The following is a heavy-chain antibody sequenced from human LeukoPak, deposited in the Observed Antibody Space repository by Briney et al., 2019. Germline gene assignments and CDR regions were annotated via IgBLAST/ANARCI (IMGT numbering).Heavy chain of an antibody. V-gene: IGHV4-59*01. J-gene: IGHJ4*02. D-gene: IGHD4-23*01. CDR2: IYHSGST. CDR3: ARFSGGRYSDY. Sequence: SETLSLTCTVSGGSMSGYYWSWIRQPPRKRLEWIGYIYHSGSTNYNPSLKSRVTISVDTSKNQFSLKLSSVTGADTAVYYCARFSGGRYSDYWRQGTLVTVSS. CDR1: GGSMSGYY.